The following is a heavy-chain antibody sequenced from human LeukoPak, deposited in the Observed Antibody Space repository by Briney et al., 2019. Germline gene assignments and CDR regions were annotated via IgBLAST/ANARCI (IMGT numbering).Heavy chain of an antibody. Sequence: PSETLSLTCAVYGGSFSVYYWSWFRQPPGKGLERIGEINHSGSTDYNPSLKSRVTISVDTSKNQVSLQLSSVTAADTAVYYCAHSSDYQQYWGQGTLVTVSS. CDR1: GGSFSVYY. V-gene: IGHV4-34*01. J-gene: IGHJ1*01. CDR2: INHSGST. D-gene: IGHD3-22*01. CDR3: AHSSDYQQY.